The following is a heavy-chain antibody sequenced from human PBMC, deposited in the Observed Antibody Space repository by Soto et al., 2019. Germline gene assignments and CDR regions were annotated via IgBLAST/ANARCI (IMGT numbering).Heavy chain of an antibody. CDR2: ISAYNGNT. Sequence: ASVKVSCKASGYTFTGYYIHWVRQAPGQGLEWMGWISAYNGNTNYAQKLQGRVTMTTDTSTSTAYMELRSLRSDDTAVYYCARDGSSSYYYDSSALGNFDYWGQGTLVTVSS. J-gene: IGHJ4*02. CDR1: GYTFTGYY. D-gene: IGHD3-22*01. V-gene: IGHV1-18*04. CDR3: ARDGSSSYYYDSSALGNFDY.